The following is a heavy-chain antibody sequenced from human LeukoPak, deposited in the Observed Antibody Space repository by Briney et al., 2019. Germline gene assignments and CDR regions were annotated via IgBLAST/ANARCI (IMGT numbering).Heavy chain of an antibody. J-gene: IGHJ6*02. V-gene: IGHV1-8*01. CDR3: ASVGGYYYYGMDV. CDR2: RNPNSGTT. D-gene: IGHD3-10*01. Sequence: GAAVTVSSMPSGYTFTIYNINRVRQAPGQGREWMGWRNPNSGTTGYAQKFQGRVTMTRNTSIRTAYMELSSLRSEDTAVYYGASVGGYYYYGMDVWGQGTMVTVSS. CDR1: GYTFTIYN.